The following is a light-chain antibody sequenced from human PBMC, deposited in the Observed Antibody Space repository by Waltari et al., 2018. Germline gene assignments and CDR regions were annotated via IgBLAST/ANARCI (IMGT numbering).Light chain of an antibody. CDR3: QQYNNWPPYT. V-gene: IGKV3D-15*01. Sequence: CRASQSVSSNLAWYQQNTGQAPRLLIYGASTRATGSPARFSGSGSGTEFTLTISSLQSEDFAVYYGQQYNNWPPYTFGQGTKLEMK. J-gene: IGKJ2*01. CDR2: GAS. CDR1: QSVSSN.